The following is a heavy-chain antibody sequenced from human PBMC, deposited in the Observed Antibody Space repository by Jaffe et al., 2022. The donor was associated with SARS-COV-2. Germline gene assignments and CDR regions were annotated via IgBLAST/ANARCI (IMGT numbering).Heavy chain of an antibody. V-gene: IGHV4-39*01. CDR2: IYYSGTT. CDR3: ARLFYRNLCPDS. Sequence: QQQLQESGPGLVKPSETLSLTCTVSGGSISRSSYYWGWIRQPPGKGLEWIGSIYYSGTTYYNPSLKSRVAISVDTSNDQFSLILTSVTAADTAVYYCARLFYRNLCPDSWGQGTLVTVSS. CDR1: GGSISRSSYY. D-gene: IGHD3-16*02. J-gene: IGHJ4*02.